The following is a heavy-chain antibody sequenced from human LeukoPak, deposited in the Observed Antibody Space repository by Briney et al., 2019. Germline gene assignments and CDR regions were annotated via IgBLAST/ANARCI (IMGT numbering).Heavy chain of an antibody. V-gene: IGHV3-30-3*01. Sequence: GGSLRLSCAASGFTFSSYAMHWVRQAPGKGLGWVAVISYDGSNKYYADSVKGRFTIPRDNSKNTLYLQMNSLRAEDTAVYYCARSPADGTPMTYDYVWGSYRYLDLGVDYWGQGTLVTVSS. J-gene: IGHJ4*02. D-gene: IGHD3-16*02. CDR2: ISYDGSNK. CDR3: ARSPADGTPMTYDYVWGSYRYLDLGVDY. CDR1: GFTFSSYA.